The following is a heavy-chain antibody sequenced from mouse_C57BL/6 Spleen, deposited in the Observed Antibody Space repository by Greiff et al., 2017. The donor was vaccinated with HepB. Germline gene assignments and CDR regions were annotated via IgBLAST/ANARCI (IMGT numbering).Heavy chain of an antibody. CDR3: ARFTTVPDY. Sequence: QVQLQQPGAELVKPGASVKLSCKASGYTFTSYWMHWVKQRPGQGLEWIGMIHPNSGSTNYNAKFKSKATLTVDKSSSTAYMQLSSLTSEDSAVYYCARFTTVPDYWGQGTTLTVSS. J-gene: IGHJ2*01. V-gene: IGHV1-64*01. D-gene: IGHD1-1*01. CDR2: IHPNSGST. CDR1: GYTFTSYW.